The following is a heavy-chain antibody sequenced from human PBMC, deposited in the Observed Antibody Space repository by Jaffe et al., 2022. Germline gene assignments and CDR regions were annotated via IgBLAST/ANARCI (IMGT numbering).Heavy chain of an antibody. D-gene: IGHD3-10*01. Sequence: QVQLQESGPGLVKPSETLSLTCTVSGGSISSYYWSWIRQPPGKGLEWIGYIYYSGSTNYNPSLKSRVTISVDTSKNQFSLKLSSVTAADTAVYYCARGTRFGELLFDYWGQGTLVTVSS. CDR2: IYYSGST. CDR1: GGSISSYY. V-gene: IGHV4-59*01. J-gene: IGHJ4*02. CDR3: ARGTRFGELLFDY.